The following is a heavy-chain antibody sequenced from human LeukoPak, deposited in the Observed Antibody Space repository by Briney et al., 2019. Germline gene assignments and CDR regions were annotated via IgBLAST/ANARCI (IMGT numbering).Heavy chain of an antibody. J-gene: IGHJ5*02. Sequence: GGALRLCCGAPGFSFRDYYMSWSRRAPGRGLEWVSYISSSSSYTNYADSVKRRFPISRDNAKNSLYLQMNSLRGEDTAVYYCAREGYQLLGNEWFDPWGQGPLVTVSS. V-gene: IGHV3-11*06. D-gene: IGHD2-2*01. CDR2: ISSSSSYT. CDR1: GFSFRDYY. CDR3: AREGYQLLGNEWFDP.